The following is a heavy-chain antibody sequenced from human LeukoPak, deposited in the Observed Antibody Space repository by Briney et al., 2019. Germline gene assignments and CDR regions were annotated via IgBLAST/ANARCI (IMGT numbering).Heavy chain of an antibody. CDR1: GFTFSSYW. J-gene: IGHJ6*03. CDR3: ARLSAYYYGSYFYYYMDV. V-gene: IGHV3-7*01. CDR2: IRQDESER. D-gene: IGHD3-10*01. Sequence: AESLRLSCAASGFTFSSYWMTWVRQLPGKGPEWVANIRQDESERYFADSVKGRFTISRDNAKKSVHLDMSTVRAEDTGVYYCARLSAYYYGSYFYYYMDVWGKGTTVTVSS.